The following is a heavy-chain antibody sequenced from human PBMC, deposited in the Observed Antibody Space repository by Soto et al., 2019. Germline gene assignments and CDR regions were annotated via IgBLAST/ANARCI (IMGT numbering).Heavy chain of an antibody. V-gene: IGHV4-59*01. J-gene: IGHJ4*02. CDR1: GGSISSYY. CDR2: IYYSGST. CDR3: AISPYSYNYYDSSGYYFDY. D-gene: IGHD3-22*01. Sequence: PSETLSLTCTVSGGSISSYYWSWIRQPPGKGLKWIGYIYYSGSTNYNPSHKSRVTISVDTSKNQFSLKLSSVTAADTAVYYCAISPYSYNYYDSSGYYFDYWGQGTLVTVSS.